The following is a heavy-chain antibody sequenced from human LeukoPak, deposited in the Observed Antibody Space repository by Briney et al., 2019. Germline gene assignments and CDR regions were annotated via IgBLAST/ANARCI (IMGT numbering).Heavy chain of an antibody. V-gene: IGHV4-39*01. CDR1: GGSISSSRYY. CDR3: ARHGRVATPGGFDP. CDR2: MYYSGST. J-gene: IGHJ5*02. Sequence: KSSETLSLTCTVSGGSISSSRYYWGWIRQPPGKGLEWIGSMYYSGSTYYNPSLKSRVTISVDTSKNQFSLKLSSVIAADTAVYYCARHGRVATPGGFDPWGQGTLVTVSS. D-gene: IGHD5-12*01.